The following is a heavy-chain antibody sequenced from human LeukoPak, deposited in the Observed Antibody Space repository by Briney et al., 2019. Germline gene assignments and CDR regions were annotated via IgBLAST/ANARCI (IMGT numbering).Heavy chain of an antibody. V-gene: IGHV3-30-3*01. Sequence: PGRSLRLSCAASGFTFSSYAMHWVRRAPGKGLEWVAVISYDGSNKYYADSVKGRFTISRDNSKNTLYLQMNSLRAEDTAVYYCAPSRDGYTMWDYWGQGTLVTVSS. CDR1: GFTFSSYA. CDR3: APSRDGYTMWDY. J-gene: IGHJ4*02. CDR2: ISYDGSNK. D-gene: IGHD5-24*01.